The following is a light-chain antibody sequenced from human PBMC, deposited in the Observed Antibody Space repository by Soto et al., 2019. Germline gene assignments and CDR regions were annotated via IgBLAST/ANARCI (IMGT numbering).Light chain of an antibody. CDR3: QVWDISSNHVI. Sequence: SYELTQPPSVSVAPGKTGRITCGGNNIGSKSVHWYQQKAGQAPILAMYYDSDRPSGIPERFSGSNSGNTATLTISTVEAGDEDDYYCQVWDISSNHVIFGGGTKLTVL. J-gene: IGLJ2*01. CDR1: NIGSKS. V-gene: IGLV3-21*04. CDR2: YDS.